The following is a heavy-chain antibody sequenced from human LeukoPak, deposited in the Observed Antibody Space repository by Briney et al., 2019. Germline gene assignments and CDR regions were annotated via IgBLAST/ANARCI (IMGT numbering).Heavy chain of an antibody. CDR3: AKDHGDYGSYFDY. Sequence: GGSLRLSCAASGFTFSSYSMNWVRQAPGKGLEWVSSISSSSSYIYYADSVKGRFTISRDNAKNSLYLQMNSLRAEDTAVYYCAKDHGDYGSYFDYWGQGTLVTVSS. CDR1: GFTFSSYS. J-gene: IGHJ4*02. CDR2: ISSSSSYI. D-gene: IGHD4-17*01. V-gene: IGHV3-21*01.